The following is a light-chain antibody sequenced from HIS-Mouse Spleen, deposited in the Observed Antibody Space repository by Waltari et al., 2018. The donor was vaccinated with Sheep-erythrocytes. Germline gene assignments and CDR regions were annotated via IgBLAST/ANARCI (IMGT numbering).Light chain of an antibody. V-gene: IGLV2-11*01. CDR1: TSDVGGYNY. CDR2: DVS. CDR3: CSYAGSNNWV. J-gene: IGLJ3*02. Sequence: QSALTQPRSVSGSPGQSVTISCTGTTSDVGGYNYVSWYQQHPGKAPKLMIYDVSKRPSGVPDRFSGSKSGNMASLTISGLQAEDEADYYCCSYAGSNNWVFGGGTKLTVL.